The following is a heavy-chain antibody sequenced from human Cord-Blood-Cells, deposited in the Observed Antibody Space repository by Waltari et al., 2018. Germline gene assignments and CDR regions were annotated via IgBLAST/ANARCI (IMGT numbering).Heavy chain of an antibody. Sequence: QLQLQESGPGLVKPSETLSLTCTVSGGSISSSSYYWGWIRQPPGKGLEWIGSIYYSGSTHYHPSLKTRVTISVDTSKIQFSLRLSSVTAADTAVYYCASYLVYYYDSSGYFDYWGQGTLVTVSS. CDR1: GGSISSSSYY. CDR2: IYYSGST. V-gene: IGHV4-39*01. CDR3: ASYLVYYYDSSGYFDY. J-gene: IGHJ4*02. D-gene: IGHD3-22*01.